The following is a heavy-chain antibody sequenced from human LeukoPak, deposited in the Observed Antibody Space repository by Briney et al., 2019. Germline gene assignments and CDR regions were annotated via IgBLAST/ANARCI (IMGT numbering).Heavy chain of an antibody. CDR1: GGSISSGSYY. J-gene: IGHJ4*02. CDR2: IYTSGST. D-gene: IGHD5-12*01. CDR3: ARARGGGYVPYYFDY. V-gene: IGHV4-61*02. Sequence: SQTLSLTCTISGGSISSGSYYWSWIRQPAGKGLEWIGRIYTSGSTNYNPSLKSRVTISVDTSKNQFSLKLSSVTAADTAVYYCARARGGGYVPYYFDYXXQGTLVTVSS.